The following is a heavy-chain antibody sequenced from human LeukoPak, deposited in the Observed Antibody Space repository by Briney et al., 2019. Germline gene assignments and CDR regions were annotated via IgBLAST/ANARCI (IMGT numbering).Heavy chain of an antibody. CDR3: TRDLLASSGLYYFDY. D-gene: IGHD3-22*01. V-gene: IGHV3-49*04. CDR1: GFPYGVYA. J-gene: IGHJ4*02. Sequence: GGPLRLSCTASGFPYGVYAMSWVREAPGRGLEWVGFIRSKAYGGTTEYAASVKGRFTISRDDSKSIAYLQMNSLKTEDTAVYYCTRDLLASSGLYYFDYWGQGTLVTVSS. CDR2: IRSKAYGGTT.